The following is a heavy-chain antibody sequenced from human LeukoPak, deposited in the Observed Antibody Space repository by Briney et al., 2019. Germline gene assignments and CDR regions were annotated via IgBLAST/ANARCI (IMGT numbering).Heavy chain of an antibody. CDR2: INPNSGGT. CDR3: AKVETPGLRYFLPSWLGAFDI. J-gene: IGHJ3*02. Sequence: ASVTVSCKASGYTFTGYYMHWLRQAPGQGLEWMGWINPNSGGTNYAQKFQGRVTMTRDTSISTAYMELSRLRSDDTAVYYCAKVETPGLRYFLPSWLGAFDIWGQGTMVTVSS. CDR1: GYTFTGYY. V-gene: IGHV1-2*02. D-gene: IGHD3-9*01.